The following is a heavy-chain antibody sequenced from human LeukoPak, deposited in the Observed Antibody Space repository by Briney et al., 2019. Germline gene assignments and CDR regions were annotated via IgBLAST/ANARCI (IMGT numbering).Heavy chain of an antibody. Sequence: SETLSLTCTVSGGSISGYYWSWIRQSPGKALEWIGYIYYSGGTSYSPSLKSRITISLDTSQNQFSLTLASVTAADTAIYSCERLGSYDTIGYFFKQWSQGMLVTVSS. CDR2: IYYSGGT. D-gene: IGHD3-22*01. CDR3: ERLGSYDTIGYFFKQ. V-gene: IGHV4-59*08. CDR1: GGSISGYY. J-gene: IGHJ4*02.